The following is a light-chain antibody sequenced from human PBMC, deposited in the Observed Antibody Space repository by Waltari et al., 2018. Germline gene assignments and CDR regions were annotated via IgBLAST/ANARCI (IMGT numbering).Light chain of an antibody. V-gene: IGKV3-15*01. CDR2: GAS. CDR1: QSVSSN. J-gene: IGKJ2*01. Sequence: IVMTHSPATLSVSLGVSATLSCRARQSVSSNLAWYQQKPGQAPRLLVYGASTRANGIPARFSGSGSGTEFTLTISSLQSEDFAVYYGQQYNNWPYTFGQGTKLEIK. CDR3: QQYNNWPYT.